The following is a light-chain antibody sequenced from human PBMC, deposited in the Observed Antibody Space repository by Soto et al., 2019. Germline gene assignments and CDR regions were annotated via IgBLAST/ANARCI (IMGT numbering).Light chain of an antibody. CDR1: HNDIGTYDY. CDR2: GVT. J-gene: IGLJ1*01. CDR3: SSFTSNRIYV. Sequence: QSALTQPTSVSGSPGQSITISRTGNHNDIGTYDYVSWYQQHPGRAPRLLIHGVTTRPSGISGRFSASKSGLTASLTISGLQPEDEADYYCSSFTSNRIYVFGPGTKVTV. V-gene: IGLV2-14*03.